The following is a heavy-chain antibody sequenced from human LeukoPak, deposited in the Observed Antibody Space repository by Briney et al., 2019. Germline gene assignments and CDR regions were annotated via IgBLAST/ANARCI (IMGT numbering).Heavy chain of an antibody. CDR1: GGAFSGYY. D-gene: IGHD3-9*01. J-gene: IGHJ5*02. CDR2: INHSGST. CDR3: ARAEKDYDILTGYIQTNWFDP. V-gene: IGHV4-34*01. Sequence: SETPSPTRPFYGGAFSGYYWGWIPQPPGKGLGWIGEINHSGSTNYNPSLKSRVTISVDTSKNQFSLKLSSVTAADTAVYYCARAEKDYDILTGYIQTNWFDPWGQGTLVTVSS.